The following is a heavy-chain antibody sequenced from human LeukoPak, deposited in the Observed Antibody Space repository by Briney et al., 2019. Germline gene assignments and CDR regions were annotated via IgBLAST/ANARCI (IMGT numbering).Heavy chain of an antibody. J-gene: IGHJ6*03. D-gene: IGHD5-18*01. CDR2: IYYYGST. Sequence: KPSETLSLTCTVSGGSMTNYYWTWIRQPPGEGLKWLAYIYYYGSTNYNPSLESRLTLTVDTSKNQFSLKLSSVTAADTAVYYCAREGAGSYGFRYIDVWGKGTTVTVS. CDR3: AREGAGSYGFRYIDV. CDR1: GGSMTNYY. V-gene: IGHV4-59*01.